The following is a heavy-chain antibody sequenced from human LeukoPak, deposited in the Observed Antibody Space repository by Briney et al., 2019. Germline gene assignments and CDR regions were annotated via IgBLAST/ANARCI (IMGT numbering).Heavy chain of an antibody. CDR3: ARSKGWELQNDY. Sequence: SETLSLTCIVSGYSINSGYHWGWIRQPPGKGLEWIGYIYYSGSTNYNSSLKSRVTISVDTSKNQFSLKLSSVTAADTAVYYCARSKGWELQNDYWGQGTLVTVSS. D-gene: IGHD1-26*01. J-gene: IGHJ4*02. V-gene: IGHV4-61*01. CDR1: GYSINSGYH. CDR2: IYYSGST.